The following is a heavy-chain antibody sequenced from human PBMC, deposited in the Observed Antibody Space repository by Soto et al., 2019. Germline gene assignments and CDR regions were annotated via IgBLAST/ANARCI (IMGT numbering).Heavy chain of an antibody. J-gene: IGHJ4*02. CDR3: ARVVLEGEAAGPYFGC. CDR2: SYYSGST. D-gene: IGHD6-13*01. Sequence: QVQLQESGPGLVKPSETLSLTCTVSGGSISSYYWSWIRQPPGKGLEWIGYSYYSGSTNYNPSLQRRPTISVDTYKNQFSLKLRSVTAADPAVYYCARVVLEGEAAGPYFGCRGQRTLVTVSS. CDR1: GGSISSYY. V-gene: IGHV4-59*13.